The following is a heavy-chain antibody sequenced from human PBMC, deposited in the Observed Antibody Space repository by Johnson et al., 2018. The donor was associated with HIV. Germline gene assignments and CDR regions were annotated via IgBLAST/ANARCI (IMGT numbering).Heavy chain of an antibody. CDR1: GFTFSSYA. J-gene: IGHJ3*02. Sequence: MLLVESGGGVVQPGRSLRLSCAASGFTFSSYAMHWVRQAPGKGLEWVAVISYDGSNKYYADSVKGRFTISRDNSKNTLYLQMNSLRDEDTAVYYCARAGSSSSGPRAFDIWGQGTMVTVSS. CDR3: ARAGSSSSGPRAFDI. V-gene: IGHV3-30*04. CDR2: ISYDGSNK. D-gene: IGHD6-6*01.